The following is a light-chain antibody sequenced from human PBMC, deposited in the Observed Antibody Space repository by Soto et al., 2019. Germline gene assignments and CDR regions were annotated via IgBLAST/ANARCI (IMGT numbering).Light chain of an antibody. V-gene: IGKV1-5*01. CDR3: QHYNSYSEA. Sequence: DIQMTQSPSTLSASVGDTVTVTCRASQSVSSSYLAWYQQKPGQAPRLLIYGASSRATGIPDRFSGSGSGTEFTLTISSLQPDDFATYYCQHYNSYSEAFGQVTKADSK. CDR1: QSVSSS. CDR2: GAS. J-gene: IGKJ1*01.